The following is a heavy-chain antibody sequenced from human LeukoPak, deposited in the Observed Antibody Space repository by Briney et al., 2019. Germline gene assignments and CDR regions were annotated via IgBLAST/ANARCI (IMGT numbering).Heavy chain of an antibody. Sequence: ASVKVSCKASGYTFTGYYMHWVRQAPGQGLEWMGWINPNSGGTNYAQKFQGRVTMTRDTSISTAYMELRRLRYDDTAVYFCAREGGSVAGIDYWGQGTLVTVSS. CDR3: AREGGSVAGIDY. D-gene: IGHD2-15*01. V-gene: IGHV1-2*02. J-gene: IGHJ4*02. CDR2: INPNSGGT. CDR1: GYTFTGYY.